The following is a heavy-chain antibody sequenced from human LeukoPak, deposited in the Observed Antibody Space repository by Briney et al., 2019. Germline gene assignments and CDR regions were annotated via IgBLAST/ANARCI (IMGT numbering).Heavy chain of an antibody. J-gene: IGHJ4*02. V-gene: IGHV1-2*06. CDR3: ARVSCSSTSCYSFDY. CDR2: INPNSGGT. CDR1: GYTFTSYY. D-gene: IGHD2-2*01. Sequence: ASVKVSCKASGYTFTSYYMHWVRQAPGQGLEWMGRINPNSGGTNYAQKFQGRVTMTRDTSISAAYMELSRLRSDDTAVYYCARVSCSSTSCYSFDYWGQGTLVTVSS.